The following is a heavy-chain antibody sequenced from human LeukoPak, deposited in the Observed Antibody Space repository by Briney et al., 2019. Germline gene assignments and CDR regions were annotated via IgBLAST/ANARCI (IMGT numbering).Heavy chain of an antibody. CDR2: IYYSGST. Sequence: PSETLSLTCTVSGGSISSSSYYWGWIRQPPGKGLEWIGSIYYSGSTYYNPSLKSRVTISVDTSKNQFSLKLSSVTAADTAVYYCASYDFWSGFRNWFDPWGQGTLVTVSS. V-gene: IGHV4-39*07. CDR1: GGSISSSSYY. J-gene: IGHJ5*02. CDR3: ASYDFWSGFRNWFDP. D-gene: IGHD3-3*01.